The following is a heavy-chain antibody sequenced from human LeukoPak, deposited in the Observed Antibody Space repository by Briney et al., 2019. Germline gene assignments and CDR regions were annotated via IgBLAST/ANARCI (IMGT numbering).Heavy chain of an antibody. D-gene: IGHD4-17*01. CDR1: GYSISSGHY. J-gene: IGHJ4*02. Sequence: SGTLSLTCAVSGYSISSGHYWGWIRQPPGKGLEWIGSIYHSGSTYYNPSLKSRVTVSVDTSKNQFSLNLSSVTAADTAVYYCARLRENGDYGIDYWGQGTLVTVSS. CDR3: ARLRENGDYGIDY. V-gene: IGHV4-38-2*01. CDR2: IYHSGST.